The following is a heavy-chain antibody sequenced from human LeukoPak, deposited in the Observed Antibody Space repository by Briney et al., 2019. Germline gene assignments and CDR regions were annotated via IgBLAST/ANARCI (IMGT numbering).Heavy chain of an antibody. CDR3: AKGGSPTYYYYGMDV. Sequence: SETLSLTCTVPGGSISSYYWSWIRQPPGKGLAWTGYIYYSGSTNYNPSLKSRVTISVDTSKNQFSLKLSSVTAADTAVYYCAKGGSPTYYYYGMDVWGQGTTVTVSS. D-gene: IGHD2-15*01. V-gene: IGHV4-59*01. CDR1: GGSISSYY. CDR2: IYYSGST. J-gene: IGHJ6*02.